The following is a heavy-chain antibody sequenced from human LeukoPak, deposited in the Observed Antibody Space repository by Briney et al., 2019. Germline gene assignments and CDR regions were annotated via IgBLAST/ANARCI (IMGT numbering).Heavy chain of an antibody. V-gene: IGHV1-69*05. CDR1: GGTFSSYA. CDR3: AREMVRGVIPLPFDY. CDR2: IIPIFGTA. Sequence: ASVKVSCKASGGTFSSYAISWVRQAPGQGLEWMGRIIPIFGTANYAQKFQGRVTITTDESTSTAYMELNSLRSEDTAVYYCAREMVRGVIPLPFDYWGRGTLVTVSS. D-gene: IGHD3-10*01. J-gene: IGHJ4*02.